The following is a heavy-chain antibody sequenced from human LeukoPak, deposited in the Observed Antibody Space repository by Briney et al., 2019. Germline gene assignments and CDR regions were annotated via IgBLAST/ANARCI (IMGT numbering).Heavy chain of an antibody. D-gene: IGHD2-21*01. CDR1: GGSISSSSYY. CDR3: ARTRFSILPFDP. CDR2: IYYSGST. Sequence: PSETLSLTCTVSGGSISSSSYYWGWIRQPPGKGLEWIGSIYYSGSTYYNPSLKSRVTISVDTSKNQFSLKLSSVTAADTAVYYCARTRFSILPFDPWGQGTLVTVSS. J-gene: IGHJ5*02. V-gene: IGHV4-39*07.